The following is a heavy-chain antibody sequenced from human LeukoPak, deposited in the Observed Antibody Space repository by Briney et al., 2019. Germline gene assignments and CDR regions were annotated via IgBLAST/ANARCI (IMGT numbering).Heavy chain of an antibody. CDR1: VGSISSSSYY. D-gene: IGHD6-13*01. V-gene: IGHV4-39*01. CDR2: IYYSGST. CDR3: AREQHHFDY. Sequence: SETLSLTCTVSVGSISSSSYYWGWIRQPPGKGLEWIGSIYYSGSTYYNPSLKSRVTISVDTSKNQFSLKLSSVIAADTAVYYCAREQHHFDYWGQGTLVTVSS. J-gene: IGHJ4*02.